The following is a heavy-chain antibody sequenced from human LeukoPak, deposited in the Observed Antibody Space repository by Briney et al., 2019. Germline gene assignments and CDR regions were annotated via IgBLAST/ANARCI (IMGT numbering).Heavy chain of an antibody. CDR2: INPNSGGT. Sequence: ASVKVSCKASGYTFTGYYMHWVRQAPGQGLEWMGWINPNSGGTNYAQKFQGRVTMTRDTSMSTAYMELSRLRSDDTAVYYCARDFNLVYCSGGRGYQKQGGWLDPWGEGSLVTVSS. CDR1: GYTFTGYY. CDR3: ARDFNLVYCSGGRGYQKQGGWLDP. V-gene: IGHV1-2*02. J-gene: IGHJ5*02. D-gene: IGHD2-15*01.